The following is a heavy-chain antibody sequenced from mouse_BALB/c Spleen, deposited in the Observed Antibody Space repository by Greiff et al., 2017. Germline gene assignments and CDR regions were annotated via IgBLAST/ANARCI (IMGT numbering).Heavy chain of an antibody. D-gene: IGHD1-1*01. Sequence: EVQLVESGGGLVKPGGSLKLSCAASGFTFSSYAMSWVRQTPEKRLEWVATISSGGSYTYYPDSVKGRFTISRDNAKNTLYLQMSSLRSEDTAMYYCARNGGDSSPWFAYWGQGTLVTVSA. CDR2: ISSGGSYT. CDR3: ARNGGDSSPWFAY. CDR1: GFTFSSYA. J-gene: IGHJ3*01. V-gene: IGHV5-9-3*01.